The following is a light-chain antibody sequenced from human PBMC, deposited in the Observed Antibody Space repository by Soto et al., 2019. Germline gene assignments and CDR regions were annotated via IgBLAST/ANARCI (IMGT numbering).Light chain of an antibody. V-gene: IGKV3-15*01. J-gene: IGKJ2*01. CDR3: QQYNNWPPAYT. CDR1: QRISTN. CDR2: GAS. Sequence: EIAMTQSPATLSVSPGESATLSCRASQRISTNLAWYQQKGGQPPRLLIYGASTRATGITQRFSGSGSGTDFTLTISSLQSEDFAVYYCQQYNNWPPAYTFGQGTRVESK.